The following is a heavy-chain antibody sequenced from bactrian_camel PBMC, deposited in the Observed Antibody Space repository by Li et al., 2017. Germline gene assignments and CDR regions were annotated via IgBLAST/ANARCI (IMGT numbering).Heavy chain of an antibody. CDR1: GYSVSKSC. CDR2: IYTGGGIT. D-gene: IGHD2*01. Sequence: DVQLVESGGGSVQAGGSLRLSCVVSGYSVSKSCMAWFRQAPGKEREGVALIYTGGGITYYAESVKGRFTISQDKAAEITVYLQMSSLKPEDTAMYYCAARLGYCLSFKYFDYYGQRTQVTVS. V-gene: IGHV3S40*01. CDR3: AARLGYCLSFKYFDY. J-gene: IGHJ4*01.